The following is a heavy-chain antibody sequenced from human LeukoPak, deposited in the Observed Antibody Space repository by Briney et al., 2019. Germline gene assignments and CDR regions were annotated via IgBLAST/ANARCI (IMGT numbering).Heavy chain of an antibody. CDR1: GFTFSSYG. CDR3: AKPRPGSYYLIDY. CDR2: ISYDGSNK. Sequence: GRSLRLSCAASGFTFSSYGMHWVRQAPGKGLEWVAVISYDGSNKYYADSVKGRFTISRDNSKNTLYLQMNSLRAEDAAVYYCAKPRPGSYYLIDYWGQGTLVTASS. J-gene: IGHJ4*02. D-gene: IGHD1-26*01. V-gene: IGHV3-30*18.